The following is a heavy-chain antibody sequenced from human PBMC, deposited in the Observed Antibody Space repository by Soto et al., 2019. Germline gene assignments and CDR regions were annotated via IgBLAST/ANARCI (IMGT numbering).Heavy chain of an antibody. Sequence: EVQLLESGGGLVQPGGSLRLSCAASGFTFSTYAMSWVRQAPGKGLEWVSVISASGGSTFYADSVKGRFTVSRDNSRNTLYLQVLSLRVEDTAVYYCVKDLRSSTNYDYGMDVWGQGTTVTVSS. CDR3: VKDLRSSTNYDYGMDV. V-gene: IGHV3-23*01. CDR1: GFTFSTYA. D-gene: IGHD1-1*01. CDR2: ISASGGST. J-gene: IGHJ6*02.